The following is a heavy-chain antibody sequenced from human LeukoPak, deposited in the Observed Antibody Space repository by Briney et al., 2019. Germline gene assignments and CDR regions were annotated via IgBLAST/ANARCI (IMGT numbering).Heavy chain of an antibody. D-gene: IGHD4-17*01. V-gene: IGHV4-4*07. CDR3: ARVGSDYGDYVSDYYMDV. J-gene: IGHJ6*03. CDR1: GGSISSYY. Sequence: SETLSLTCTVSGGSISSYYWSWIRQPAGKGLEWIGCIYTSGSTNYNPSLKSRVTMSVDTSKNQFSLKLSSVTAADTAVYYCARVGSDYGDYVSDYYMDVWGKGTTVTVSS. CDR2: IYTSGST.